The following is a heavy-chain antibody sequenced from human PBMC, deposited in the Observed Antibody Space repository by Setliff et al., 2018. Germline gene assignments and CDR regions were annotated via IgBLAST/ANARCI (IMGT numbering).Heavy chain of an antibody. Sequence: ASVKVSCKTSGFSFTTFGFSWVRQAPGQGLEWMGWISPYSGETNYAQKFQDRLSVTADTSSKTTYMELRVLTSDDTAVYFCTRSRAPRVVLAADFDFWGQGTLVTVSS. V-gene: IGHV1-18*01. D-gene: IGHD3-16*01. J-gene: IGHJ4*02. CDR3: TRSRAPRVVLAADFDF. CDR1: GFSFTTFG. CDR2: ISPYSGET.